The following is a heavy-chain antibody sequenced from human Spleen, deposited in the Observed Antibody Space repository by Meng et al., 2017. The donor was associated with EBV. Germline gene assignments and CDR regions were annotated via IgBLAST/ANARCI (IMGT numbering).Heavy chain of an antibody. D-gene: IGHD1-14*01. CDR2: TNEYGTIT. J-gene: IGHJ4*02. Sequence: EVLVGESGGALVQPGGSLRLSCAASGLTFSSYWMHWVRQAPGKGLVWVSRTNEYGTITTYADSVKGRFTISRDNAKNTLYLQMNSLRAEDTAVYYCSRDLAGSDDYWGQGTLVTVSS. CDR1: GLTFSSYW. V-gene: IGHV3-74*01. CDR3: SRDLAGSDDY.